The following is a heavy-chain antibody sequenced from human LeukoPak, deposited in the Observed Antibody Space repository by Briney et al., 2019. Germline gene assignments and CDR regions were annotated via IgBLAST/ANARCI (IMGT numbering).Heavy chain of an antibody. CDR1: GYSISSGYY. CDR3: ARVFTTTGPYDAFDI. CDR2: IHYSGST. D-gene: IGHD5-12*01. V-gene: IGHV4-38-2*02. J-gene: IGHJ3*02. Sequence: SETLSLTCTVSGYSISSGYYWGWIRQPPGKGLELIGSIHYSGSTYYNPSLKSRVTISVDTSNNKFSLKLSSVTAADTAVYYCARVFTTTGPYDAFDIWGQGTMVTVSS.